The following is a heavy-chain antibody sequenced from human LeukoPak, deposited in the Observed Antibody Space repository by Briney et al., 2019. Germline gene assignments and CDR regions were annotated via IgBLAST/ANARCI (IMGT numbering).Heavy chain of an antibody. CDR2: IFVGSGNT. V-gene: IGHV1-58*01. J-gene: IGHJ3*02. D-gene: IGHD3-22*01. Sequence: SGVKVSCKASGFTFTSSAVQWVRQARGQRREWIGWIFVGSGNTNYAQKFQERVTITRDMSTRTAYMELSSLRSEDTAVYYCAADPEVDYYDSIYAFDIWGQGTMVTVSS. CDR3: AADPEVDYYDSIYAFDI. CDR1: GFTFTSSA.